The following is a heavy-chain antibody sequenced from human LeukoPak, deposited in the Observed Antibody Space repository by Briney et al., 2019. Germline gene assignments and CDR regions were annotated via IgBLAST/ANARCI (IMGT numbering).Heavy chain of an antibody. V-gene: IGHV3-23*01. CDR2: ISGSGDYT. J-gene: IGHJ6*02. D-gene: IGHD3-10*01. CDR3: ARIQGSDPHHYNGMDV. CDR1: GFTFSSYG. Sequence: GGSLRLSCAASGFTFSSYGMSWVRQAPVKGLEWVSAISGSGDYTYYADSVKGRFTISRDNSKNTLYMQMNSLRAEDTALYYCARIQGSDPHHYNGMDVWGQGTTVTVSS.